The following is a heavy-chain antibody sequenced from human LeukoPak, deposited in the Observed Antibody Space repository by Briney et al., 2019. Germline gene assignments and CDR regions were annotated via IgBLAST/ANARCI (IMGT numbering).Heavy chain of an antibody. CDR2: ISTSGPAI. D-gene: IGHD6-25*01. CDR3: ARDGTPHYSIGWVFFDY. CDR1: GFTFSSYE. J-gene: IGHJ4*02. Sequence: GGSLRLSCAASGFTFSSYEMNWARQAPGKGLEWVAYISTSGPAIHYADSVKGRFTISRDNAKNTLYLQMNSLRAEDTAVYYCARDGTPHYSIGWVFFDYWGQGTLVTVSS. V-gene: IGHV3-48*03.